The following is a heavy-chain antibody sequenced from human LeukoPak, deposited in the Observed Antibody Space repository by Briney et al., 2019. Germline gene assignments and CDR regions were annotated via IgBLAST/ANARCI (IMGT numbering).Heavy chain of an antibody. CDR2: IPYSGNA. D-gene: IGHD6-19*01. CDR3: ARYPYSGISGWQAFNY. J-gene: IGHJ4*02. CDR1: GGAISSSSYY. V-gene: IGHV4-39*01. Sequence: SETLSLTCTVSGGAISSSSYYWGWIRQPPGQGLEWIGTIPYSGNAYYSPSLKSRVTISVDTSKNQFSLKVSSVTAADTAVYYCARYPYSGISGWQAFNYWGQGTLVTVSS.